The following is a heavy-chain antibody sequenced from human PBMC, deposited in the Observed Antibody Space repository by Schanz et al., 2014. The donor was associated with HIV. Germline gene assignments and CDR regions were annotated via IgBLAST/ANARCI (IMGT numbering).Heavy chain of an antibody. J-gene: IGHJ6*02. CDR1: GFTFSNYA. D-gene: IGHD3-10*01. CDR2: IRGSGASA. Sequence: EVQLLESGGGLAQPGGSLRLSCAASGFTFSNYAMSWVRQAPGKGLEWVSNIRGSGASAHYADSVKGRFIISRDNSKNTLYVQMNSLRAEDTAVYFCAKHYYYDSGTPPQHGMDVWGQGTTVTVSS. CDR3: AKHYYYDSGTPPQHGMDV. V-gene: IGHV3-23*01.